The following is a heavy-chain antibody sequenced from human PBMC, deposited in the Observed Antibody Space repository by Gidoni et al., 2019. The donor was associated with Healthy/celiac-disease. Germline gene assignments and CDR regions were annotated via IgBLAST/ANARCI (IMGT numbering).Heavy chain of an antibody. D-gene: IGHD3-22*01. CDR1: GFSLSTSGVG. J-gene: IGHJ5*02. CDR2: IYWNDDK. CDR3: AHSPPESYDSSGYYYWFDP. Sequence: QITLKESGPTLVKPTQTLTLTCTFSGFSLSTSGVGVGWIRQPPGKALEWLALIYWNDDKRYSPSLKSRLTITKDTSKNQVVLTMTNMDPVDTATYYCAHSPPESYDSSGYYYWFDPWGQGTLVTVSS. V-gene: IGHV2-5*01.